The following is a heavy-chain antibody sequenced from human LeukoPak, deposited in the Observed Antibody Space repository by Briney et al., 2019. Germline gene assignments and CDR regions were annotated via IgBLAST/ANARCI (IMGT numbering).Heavy chain of an antibody. D-gene: IGHD1-26*01. CDR3: TRSFPGIVGAADF. V-gene: IGHV4-39*07. CDR1: GGSISSGSYY. Sequence: SETLTLTCTVSGGSISSGSYYWVWIRQPPGEGLEWIGTIYYSGTTYYNPSLKSRVTISVDTSKNQFSLNVNSMAAADTGVYYCTRSFPGIVGAADFWGQGTLVTVSS. J-gene: IGHJ4*02. CDR2: IYYSGTT.